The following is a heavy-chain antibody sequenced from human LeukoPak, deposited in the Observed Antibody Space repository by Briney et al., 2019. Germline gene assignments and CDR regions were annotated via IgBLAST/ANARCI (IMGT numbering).Heavy chain of an antibody. Sequence: GGSLTHSCAPSGLTLRRYEIKWVRPAAGGGRGWVSYTSSRGSTHYYADSVKGRFTIPRDNAKNSLYLQTDSLTAEDTSVYDSARAMFYGDYIDYWGQGTLVTVSS. CDR3: ARAMFYGDYIDY. D-gene: IGHD3-10*02. J-gene: IGHJ4*02. V-gene: IGHV3-48*03. CDR1: GLTLRRYE. CDR2: TSSRGSTH.